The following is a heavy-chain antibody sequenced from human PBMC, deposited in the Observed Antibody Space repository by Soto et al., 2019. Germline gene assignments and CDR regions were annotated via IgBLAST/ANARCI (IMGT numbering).Heavy chain of an antibody. CDR3: ARERLWFGELLEKYYHYYGMDV. V-gene: IGHV1-69*06. J-gene: IGHJ6*02. Sequence: QVQLVQSGAEVKKPGSSVKVSCKVSGGTISSYGINWVRQATGQGLEWMGVTIPVLGTPNYAQKFRGRVTITVDTSTSTAYMEVSSLRSEDTAVYYCARERLWFGELLEKYYHYYGMDVWGQGTAVTVSS. CDR1: GGTISSYG. CDR2: TIPVLGTP. D-gene: IGHD3-10*01.